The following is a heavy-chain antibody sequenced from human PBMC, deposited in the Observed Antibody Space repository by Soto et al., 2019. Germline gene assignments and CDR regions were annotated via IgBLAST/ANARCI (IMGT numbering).Heavy chain of an antibody. CDR1: GGSISSGDYY. D-gene: IGHD3-16*02. CDR3: ARGRYYDYVWGSYRYNYYFDY. Sequence: SETLSLTCTVSGGSISSGDYYWSWIRQHPGKGLEWIGYIYYSGSTYYNPSLKSRVTISVDTSKNQFSLKLSSVTAADTAVYYCARGRYYDYVWGSYRYNYYFDYWGQGTLVTVS. CDR2: IYYSGST. V-gene: IGHV4-31*03. J-gene: IGHJ4*02.